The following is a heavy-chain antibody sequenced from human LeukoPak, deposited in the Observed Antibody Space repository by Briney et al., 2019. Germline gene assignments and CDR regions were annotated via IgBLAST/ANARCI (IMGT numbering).Heavy chain of an antibody. D-gene: IGHD3-22*01. CDR3: ARSSGHAFPDY. Sequence: GGSLRLSCAASGFIFHTYNMKWVRQAPGKGLEWVSYISSSSSTIYYADSVKGRFTISRDNAKNSLYLQMDSLTDEDTAVYYYARSSGHAFPDYWGQGTLVTVSS. CDR1: GFIFHTYN. CDR2: ISSSSSTI. V-gene: IGHV3-48*02. J-gene: IGHJ4*02.